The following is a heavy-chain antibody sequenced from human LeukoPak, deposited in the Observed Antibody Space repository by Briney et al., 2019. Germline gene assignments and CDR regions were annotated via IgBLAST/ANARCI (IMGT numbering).Heavy chain of an antibody. D-gene: IGHD1-26*01. Sequence: GGSLRLSCAASGFTFSSYWMHWVRQAPGKGLVWVSRINSDGSSTSYADSVKGRFTISRDNAKNTLYLQMNSLRAEDTAVYYCAKRIDASGALDYWGQGTLVTVSS. CDR2: INSDGSST. CDR3: AKRIDASGALDY. CDR1: GFTFSSYW. V-gene: IGHV3-74*01. J-gene: IGHJ4*02.